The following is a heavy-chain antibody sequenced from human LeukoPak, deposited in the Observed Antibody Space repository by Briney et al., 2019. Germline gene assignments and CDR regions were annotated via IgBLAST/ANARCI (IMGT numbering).Heavy chain of an antibody. V-gene: IGHV3-53*01. CDR1: GITVSSNY. CDR3: AKVMTRTMVRGVPPSDY. CDR2: LYSGGTT. D-gene: IGHD3-10*01. Sequence: PGGSLRLSCAASGITVSSNYMSRVRQPPGKGLEWVSVLYSGGTTYYTDSVKGRFTISRDNSKNTVYLQMNSLRAEDTAVYYCAKVMTRTMVRGVPPSDYWGQGTLVTVSS. J-gene: IGHJ4*02.